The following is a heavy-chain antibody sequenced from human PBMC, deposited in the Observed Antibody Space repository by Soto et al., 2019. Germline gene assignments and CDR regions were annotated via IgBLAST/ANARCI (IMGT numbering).Heavy chain of an antibody. V-gene: IGHV4-61*01. CDR3: ARTTAVPNSLRSRYFFDY. D-gene: IGHD4-17*01. CDR1: GGSVSDKTYY. CDR2: VYYSGTT. Sequence: ETLSLTCSVSGGSVSDKTYYWSWIRQPPGKRLEWIGYVYYSGTTNYNPSLKSRVTISVDLSKNQFSLRLGSVTTADTALYYCARTTAVPNSLRSRYFFDYWGQGTLVTVSS. J-gene: IGHJ4*02.